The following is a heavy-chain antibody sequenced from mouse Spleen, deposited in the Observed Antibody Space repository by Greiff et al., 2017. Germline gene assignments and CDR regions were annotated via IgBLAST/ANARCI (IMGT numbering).Heavy chain of an antibody. V-gene: IGHV3-8*01. Sequence: EVQLQQSGPGLAKPSQTLSLTCSVTGYSITSDYWNWIRKFPGNKLEYMGYIYYSGTITYNPSLTSRTTITRDTPKNQFFLEMNSLTAEDTATYYCAQLTGYWYGDVWGAGTTVTVSS. CDR3: AQLTGYWYGDV. J-gene: IGHJ1*01. CDR1: GYSITSDY. D-gene: IGHD4-1*01. CDR2: IYYSGTI.